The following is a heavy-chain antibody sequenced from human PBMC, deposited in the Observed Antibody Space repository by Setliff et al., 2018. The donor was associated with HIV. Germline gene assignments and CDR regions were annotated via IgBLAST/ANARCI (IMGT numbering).Heavy chain of an antibody. D-gene: IGHD2-2*01. CDR2: MNPNTGDT. CDR3: ARRPCDRASCSFDF. J-gene: IGHJ4*02. CDR1: GYSFTNYD. V-gene: IGHV1-8*02. Sequence: ASVKVSCKASGYSFTNYDIHWARQAAGQGLEWMGWMNPNTGDTGYAPKVQGRVSMTRDTSISTAYMALSSLRSEDTAVYYCARRPCDRASCSFDFWGQGTLVTVSS.